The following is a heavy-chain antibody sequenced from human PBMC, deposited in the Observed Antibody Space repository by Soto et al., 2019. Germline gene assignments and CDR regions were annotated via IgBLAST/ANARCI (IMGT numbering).Heavy chain of an antibody. CDR1: GGSISSYY. V-gene: IGHV4-4*07. CDR2: IYTSGST. Sequence: PSETLSLTCTDSGGSISSYYWSWIRQPAGKGLEWIGRIYTSGSTNYNPSLKSRVTMSVDTSKNQFSLKLSSVTAADTAVYYCARDTSSGWYARPHAFDIWGQGTMVTVSS. J-gene: IGHJ3*02. D-gene: IGHD6-19*01. CDR3: ARDTSSGWYARPHAFDI.